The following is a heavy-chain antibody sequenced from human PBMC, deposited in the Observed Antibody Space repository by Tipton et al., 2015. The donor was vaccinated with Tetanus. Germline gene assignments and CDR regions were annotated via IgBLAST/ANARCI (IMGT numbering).Heavy chain of an antibody. Sequence: QLVQSGPEVKKPGSSVKVSCKASGGRFGNFAISWVRQAPGQGLELMGTIIPAFTTVTYEQRFRGRVTITADGSTTTAYMELHSLTSADTAVYFCARGHSPLYNWNFGYFDLWGQGTLVTVSS. V-gene: IGHV1-69*18. D-gene: IGHD1-7*01. CDR1: GGRFGNFA. CDR2: IIPAFTTV. J-gene: IGHJ4*02. CDR3: ARGHSPLYNWNFGYFDL.